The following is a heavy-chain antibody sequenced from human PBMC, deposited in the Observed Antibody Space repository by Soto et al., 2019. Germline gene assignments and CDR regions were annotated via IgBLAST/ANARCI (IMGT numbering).Heavy chain of an antibody. J-gene: IGHJ4*02. CDR3: ARVGSNGQSLGY. V-gene: IGHV4-61*01. D-gene: IGHD2-8*01. CDR2: IYYSGST. Sequence: SETLSLTCTVSGGSISPGYYYWSWLPQPPGKGLEWIGYIYYSGSTNYNPSLKSRVTISVDTSKSQFSLRLSSVTAADTAVYYCARVGSNGQSLGYWGQGTLVTVSS. CDR1: GGSISPGYYY.